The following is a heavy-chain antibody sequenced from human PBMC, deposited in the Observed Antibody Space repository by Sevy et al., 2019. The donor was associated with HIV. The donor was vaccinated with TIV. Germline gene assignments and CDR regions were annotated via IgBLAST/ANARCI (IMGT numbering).Heavy chain of an antibody. Sequence: GGYLRLSCAASGFTFSSYAMNWVRQAPGKGLERVSTISGSGDTTYYADSVKGRFTISRDNSKNTLYLQINSLRVEDTAIYYSAKDEWDRRNWYKDYWGQGTLVPVSS. CDR2: ISGSGDTT. D-gene: IGHD1-1*01. J-gene: IGHJ4*02. V-gene: IGHV3-23*01. CDR3: AKDEWDRRNWYKDY. CDR1: GFTFSSYA.